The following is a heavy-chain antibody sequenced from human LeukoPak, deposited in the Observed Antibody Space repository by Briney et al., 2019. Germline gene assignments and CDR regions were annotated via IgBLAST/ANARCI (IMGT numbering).Heavy chain of an antibody. D-gene: IGHD3-22*01. Sequence: ESGPTLVNPTRTLTLTCTFSGFSLSTSGMCVSWIRQPPVKALEWLALIDWDDGKYYSTSLKTSLTISKDTSKNQVVLTMTNMDPVDTATYYCARIHKDDSSGYFDYWGQGTLVTVSS. V-gene: IGHV2-70*01. J-gene: IGHJ4*02. CDR3: ARIHKDDSSGYFDY. CDR1: GFSLSTSGMC. CDR2: IDWDDGK.